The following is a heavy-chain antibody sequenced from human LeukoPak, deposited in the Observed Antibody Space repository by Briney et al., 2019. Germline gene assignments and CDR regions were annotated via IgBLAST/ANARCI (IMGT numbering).Heavy chain of an antibody. J-gene: IGHJ6*02. CDR3: ARYYDILTGYPFDV. D-gene: IGHD3-9*01. V-gene: IGHV1-8*01. CDR2: MNPKSGNT. CDR1: GYTFDSFD. Sequence: ASVKVSCKASGYTFDSFDINWVRQATGQGLEWMGWMNPKSGNTGYAQKFQGRVTMTRDTSIGTAYMELSSLRSEDTAVYYCARYYDILTGYPFDVWGQGTTVTVSS.